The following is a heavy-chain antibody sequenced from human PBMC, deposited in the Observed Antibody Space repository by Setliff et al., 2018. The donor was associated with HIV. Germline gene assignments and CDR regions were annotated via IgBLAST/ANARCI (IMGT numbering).Heavy chain of an antibody. CDR3: ARDLRWYDSSGSHDAFDI. CDR2: IYTSGST. Sequence: SETLSLTCTVSGGSISSYYWSWIRQPPGKGLEWIGYIYTSGSTNYNPSLKSRVTMSLDTSKNQFSLKLSSVTAADTAVYNCARDLRWYDSSGSHDAFDIWGQGTMVTVSS. V-gene: IGHV4-4*09. D-gene: IGHD3-22*01. CDR1: GGSISSYY. J-gene: IGHJ3*02.